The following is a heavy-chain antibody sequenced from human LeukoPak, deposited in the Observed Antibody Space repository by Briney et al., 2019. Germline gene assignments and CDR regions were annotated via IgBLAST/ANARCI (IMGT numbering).Heavy chain of an antibody. D-gene: IGHD1-14*01. V-gene: IGHV3-9*01. CDR1: GFTFDDYA. J-gene: IGHJ4*02. CDR2: ISWNSGSI. CDR3: ARSEDLSYFDY. Sequence: PGRSLRLSCVASGFTFDDYAMHWVRQAPGKGLEWVSGISWNSGSIGYADSVKGRFTISRDNAKNSLYLQMNSLRAEDTALYYCARSEDLSYFDYWGQGTLVTVSS.